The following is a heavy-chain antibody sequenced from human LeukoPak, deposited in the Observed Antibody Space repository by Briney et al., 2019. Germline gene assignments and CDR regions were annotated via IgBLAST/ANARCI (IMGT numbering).Heavy chain of an antibody. Sequence: GGSLRLSCAAFGFTFSSYAMSWVRQAPGKGLEWVSAISGSGGSTYYADSVKGRFTISRDKSKNTLYLQMNSLRAEDTAVYYCAKVGAPYDLVDYWGQGTLVTVSS. J-gene: IGHJ4*02. V-gene: IGHV3-23*01. CDR3: AKVGAPYDLVDY. CDR1: GFTFSSYA. D-gene: IGHD3-10*01. CDR2: ISGSGGST.